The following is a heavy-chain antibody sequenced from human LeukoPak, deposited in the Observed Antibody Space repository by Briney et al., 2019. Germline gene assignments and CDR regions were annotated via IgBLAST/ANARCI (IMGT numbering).Heavy chain of an antibody. CDR2: ITSSSSYI. CDR3: IRDAYNSVWFDP. D-gene: IGHD5-24*01. CDR1: GFTFSDYS. J-gene: IGHJ5*02. V-gene: IGHV3-21*03. Sequence: GGSLRLSCAASGFTFSDYSINWVRQAPGKGLEWVSSITSSSSYIYYANSVNGRFTISRDNAKSSLYLQMNSLKTEDTAVYYCIRDAYNSVWFDPWGQGTLVTVSS.